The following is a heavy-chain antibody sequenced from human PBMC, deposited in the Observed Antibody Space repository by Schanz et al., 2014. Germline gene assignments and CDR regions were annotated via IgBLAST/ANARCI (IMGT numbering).Heavy chain of an antibody. D-gene: IGHD4-17*01. CDR3: ARNYGGHSEESDRYGMDV. J-gene: IGHJ6*02. CDR1: GFTVSTNY. Sequence: VQLVESGGGVVQPGRSLRLSCAVSGFTVSTNYMTWVRQAPGKGLECVSVLYTGGSTFYAESVRGRFFISRDSSKNTLFLHMNSLRAEDTAVYYCARNYGGHSEESDRYGMDVWGQGTTVTVSS. CDR2: LYTGGST. V-gene: IGHV3-66*01.